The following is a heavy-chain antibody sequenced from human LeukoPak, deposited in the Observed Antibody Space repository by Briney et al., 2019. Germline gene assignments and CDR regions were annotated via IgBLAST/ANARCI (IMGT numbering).Heavy chain of an antibody. D-gene: IGHD2-21*02. J-gene: IGHJ4*02. CDR3: ARDGGIPYCGGDCRRDFDY. Sequence: PGGSLRLSCAASGFTFSSYSMNWVRQAPGKGLEWVSSISSSSSYIYYADSVKGRFTISRDNAKNSLYLQMNSLRAEDTAVYYCARDGGIPYCGGDCRRDFDYGGQRTLVTVSS. CDR2: ISSSSSYI. V-gene: IGHV3-21*01. CDR1: GFTFSSYS.